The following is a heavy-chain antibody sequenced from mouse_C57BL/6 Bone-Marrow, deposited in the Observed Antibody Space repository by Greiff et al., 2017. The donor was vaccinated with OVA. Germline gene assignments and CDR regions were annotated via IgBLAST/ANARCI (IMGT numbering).Heavy chain of an antibody. CDR3: TTYGNFDY. CDR1: GFNIKDDY. J-gene: IGHJ2*01. Sequence: VQLQQSGAELVRPGASVKLSCTASGFNIKDDYMHWVKQRPEQGLEWIGWIDPENGDTEYASKFQGKATITADTSSNTAYLQRSSLTSEDTAVNYCTTYGNFDYWGQGTTLTVSS. V-gene: IGHV14-4*01. D-gene: IGHD1-1*02. CDR2: IDPENGDT.